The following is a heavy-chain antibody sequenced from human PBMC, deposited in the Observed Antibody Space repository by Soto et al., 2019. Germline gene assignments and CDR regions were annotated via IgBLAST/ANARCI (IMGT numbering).Heavy chain of an antibody. CDR2: IKTKASGGTP. CDR1: GLTFSNAW. Sequence: GGSLGLSCAASGLTFSNAWMNWVRQAQRKGLERVCLIKTKASGGTPDYPEPVKGRLTISRDDSKDTLYLQMNSLKTEDTSVYYCTADPFHNALGMGYWGQGTLVTVSS. V-gene: IGHV3-15*07. J-gene: IGHJ4*02. CDR3: TADPFHNALGMGY. D-gene: IGHD1-26*01.